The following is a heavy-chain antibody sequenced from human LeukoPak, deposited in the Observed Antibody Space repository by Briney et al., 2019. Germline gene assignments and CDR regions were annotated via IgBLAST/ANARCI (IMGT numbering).Heavy chain of an antibody. J-gene: IGHJ6*03. CDR2: IFYTGST. CDR1: GGSINTYY. V-gene: IGHV4-59*01. Sequence: PSEPLSLTCTVSGGSINTYYWSWIRQPPGKGLEWIGYIFYTGSTNYKPSLKSRVTISVDTSKNEFSLKLSSVTAADTAVYYCARHESGYYMDVWGKGTTATVSS. CDR3: ARHESGYYMDV.